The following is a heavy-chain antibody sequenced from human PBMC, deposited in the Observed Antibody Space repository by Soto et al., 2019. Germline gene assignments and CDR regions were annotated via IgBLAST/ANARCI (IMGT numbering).Heavy chain of an antibody. J-gene: IGHJ4*02. V-gene: IGHV3-64D*06. D-gene: IGHD3-3*01. CDR3: VKEFRGAGISGFDY. CDR2: ISSNGGST. CDR1: GFTFSSYA. Sequence: GESLKISCSASGFTFSSYAMHWVRQAPGKGLEYVSAISSNGGSTYYADSVKVRFTISRDNSKNTLYLQRSSLRAEDTALYYCVKEFRGAGISGFDYWGQGTLVNVSS.